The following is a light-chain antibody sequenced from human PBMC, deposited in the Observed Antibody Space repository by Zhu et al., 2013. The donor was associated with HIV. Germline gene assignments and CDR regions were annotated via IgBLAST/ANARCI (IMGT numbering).Light chain of an antibody. V-gene: IGKV3-20*01. Sequence: DIVLTQSPGTLSLSPGDTATLSCRASQSVSSSFLAWYQQKIGQPPRLLMYETSTRAAGIPARFSGSGSVRDFTLTISRLEPEDFAVYYCQQYANSPRTFGRRD. CDR1: QSVSSSF. CDR3: QQYANSPRT. J-gene: IGKJ4*01. CDR2: ETS.